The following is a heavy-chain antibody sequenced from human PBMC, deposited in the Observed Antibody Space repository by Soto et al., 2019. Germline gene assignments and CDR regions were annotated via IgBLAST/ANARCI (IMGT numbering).Heavy chain of an antibody. V-gene: IGHV4-34*01. CDR3: ASSITMIVVVPGAFDI. Sequence: QVQLQQWGAGLLKPSETLSLTCAVYGGSFSGYYWSWIRQPPGKGLEWIGEINHSGSTNHNPSLKSRVTISVDTSKNQFSLKLSSVTAADTAVYYCASSITMIVVVPGAFDIWGQGTMVTVSS. CDR2: INHSGST. CDR1: GGSFSGYY. D-gene: IGHD3-22*01. J-gene: IGHJ3*02.